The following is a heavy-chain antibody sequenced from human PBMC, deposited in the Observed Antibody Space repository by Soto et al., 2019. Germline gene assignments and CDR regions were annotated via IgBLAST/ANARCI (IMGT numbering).Heavy chain of an antibody. CDR3: AKGAGLVIIRNYFDY. J-gene: IGHJ4*02. CDR1: GVTFSSYA. D-gene: IGHD3-9*01. V-gene: IGHV3-23*01. Sequence: GGALRVACAASGVTFSSYAMSWVRQAPGKGLGVVSASSGSGGNQYYADSAKGRFTISRDNSKHTLHLQMNSLRAEDTAVYYCAKGAGLVIIRNYFDYWGQGTLVTVSS. CDR2: SSGSGGNQ.